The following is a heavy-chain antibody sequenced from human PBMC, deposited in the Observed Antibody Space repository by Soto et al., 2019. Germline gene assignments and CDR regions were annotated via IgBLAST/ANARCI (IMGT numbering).Heavy chain of an antibody. V-gene: IGHV2-5*02. D-gene: IGHD2-15*01. CDR2: IYWDNDK. CDR3: AHKGGRGAGMDV. CDR1: GFSVSTSGVG. Sequence: QITLKESGPTLVKPTQTLTLTCTFSGFSVSTSGVGVAWIRQSPGKALEWLALIYWDNDKRYSPNLQSRVTITKDTSKNQVVLTMTNMDPVDTATYYCAHKGGRGAGMDVWGQGTTVTVSS. J-gene: IGHJ6*02.